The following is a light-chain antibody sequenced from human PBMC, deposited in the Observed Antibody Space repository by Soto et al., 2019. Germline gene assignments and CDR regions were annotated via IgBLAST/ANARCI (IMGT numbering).Light chain of an antibody. V-gene: IGKV3-20*01. J-gene: IGKJ1*01. CDR2: GAS. Sequence: EIVLTQSPGTLSLSPGERATLSCRASQRVGSSYLAWYQQKPAQAPRLLIYGASTRANGVPDRFSGSGSGTDFTLTITILEPEDFAVFYCQQYGSSPLTFGKGTKVEIK. CDR3: QQYGSSPLT. CDR1: QRVGSSY.